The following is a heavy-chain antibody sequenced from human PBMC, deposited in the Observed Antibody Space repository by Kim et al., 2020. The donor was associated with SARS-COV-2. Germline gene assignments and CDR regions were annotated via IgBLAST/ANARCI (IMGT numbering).Heavy chain of an antibody. Sequence: GGSLRLSCAASGFTFSDYYMSWIRQAPGKGLEWVSYISSSGSTIYYADSVKGRFTISRDNAKNSLYLQMNSLRAEDTAVYYCARDYEFVRFAGDYVYYYYMDVWGKGTTVTVSS. D-gene: IGHD4-17*01. CDR3: ARDYEFVRFAGDYVYYYYMDV. CDR1: GFTFSDYY. V-gene: IGHV3-11*01. J-gene: IGHJ6*03. CDR2: ISSSGSTI.